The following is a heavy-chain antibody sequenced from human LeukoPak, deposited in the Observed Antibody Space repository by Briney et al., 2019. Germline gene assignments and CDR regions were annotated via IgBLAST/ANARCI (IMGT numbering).Heavy chain of an antibody. D-gene: IGHD1-26*01. CDR3: ARDLELLTGSYYFDY. CDR2: INPSGGST. Sequence: ASVKVSCKASGYTFTSYYMHWVRQAPGQGLEWMGIINPSGGSTSYAQKLQGRVTMTRDMSTSTVYMELSSLRSEDTAVYYCARDLELLTGSYYFDYWGQGTLVTVSS. CDR1: GYTFTSYY. J-gene: IGHJ4*02. V-gene: IGHV1-46*01.